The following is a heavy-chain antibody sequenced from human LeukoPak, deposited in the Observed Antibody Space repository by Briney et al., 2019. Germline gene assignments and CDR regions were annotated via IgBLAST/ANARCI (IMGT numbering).Heavy chain of an antibody. CDR2: IYYSGST. V-gene: IGHV4-61*08. D-gene: IGHD3-9*01. CDR3: ARAGVYYDILTGYYPDAFDI. J-gene: IGHJ3*02. Sequence: SETLSLTCTVSGGSISSGDNYWSWIRQPPGKGLEWIGYIYYSGSTNYNPSLKSRVTISVDTSKNQFSLKLSSVTAADTAVYYCARAGVYYDILTGYYPDAFDIWGQGTMVTVSS. CDR1: GGSISSGDNY.